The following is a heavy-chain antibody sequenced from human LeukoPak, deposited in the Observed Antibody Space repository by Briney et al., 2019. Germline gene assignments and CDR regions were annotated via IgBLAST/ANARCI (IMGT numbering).Heavy chain of an antibody. CDR2: IYAGGST. V-gene: IGHV3-53*01. Sequence: GSLRLSCAVSGFTVIDNYMSWVRQAPGKGLEWVSLIYAGGSTYYADSVKGRFTISRDNSKNTLYLQMNSVRVADTAVYFCAKVAWDGGYFDAYWGQGSLVTVSS. CDR3: AKVAWDGGYFDAY. D-gene: IGHD4-17*01. J-gene: IGHJ4*02. CDR1: GFTVIDNY.